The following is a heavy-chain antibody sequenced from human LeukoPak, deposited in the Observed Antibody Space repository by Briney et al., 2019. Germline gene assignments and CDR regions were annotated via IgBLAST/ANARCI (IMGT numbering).Heavy chain of an antibody. CDR3: ARSTVSENYDILTGYSIYFDY. J-gene: IGHJ4*02. D-gene: IGHD3-9*01. V-gene: IGHV3-53*01. Sequence: GGSLRLSCAASGFTFSNYAMSWVRQAPGKGLEWVSVIYSGGSTYYADFVKGRFTISRDNSKNTLYLQMNSLRAEDTAVYYCARSTVSENYDILTGYSIYFDYWGQGTLVTVSS. CDR2: IYSGGST. CDR1: GFTFSNYA.